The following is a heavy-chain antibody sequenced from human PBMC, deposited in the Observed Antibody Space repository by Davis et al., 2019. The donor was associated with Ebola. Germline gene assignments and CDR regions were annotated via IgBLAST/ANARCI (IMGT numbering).Heavy chain of an antibody. V-gene: IGHV1-18*01. CDR2: ISGYNGNT. J-gene: IGHJ4*02. CDR1: GYSFTNYG. Sequence: AASVKVSCKASGYSFTNYGVNWVRQAPGQGLEWMGWISGYNGNTNYAQKVQGRVIMTSDTATTTAYMEVGSLRSDDTAVYYCARAQFPTTSDHWGQGTLVTVSS. CDR3: ARAQFPTTSDH. D-gene: IGHD1-1*01.